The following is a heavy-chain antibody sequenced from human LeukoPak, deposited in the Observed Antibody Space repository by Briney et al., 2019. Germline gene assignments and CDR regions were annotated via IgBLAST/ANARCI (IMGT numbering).Heavy chain of an antibody. V-gene: IGHV4-30-4*01. D-gene: IGHD3-3*01. Sequence: SETLSLTCTVSSGSISSGDYYWSWIRQPPGTGLEWIGYIYYSGSTYYNPSLKSRVTISVDTSKNQFSLKLSSVTAADTAVYYCARTSNKVLRPDYWGQGTLVTVSS. J-gene: IGHJ4*02. CDR3: ARTSNKVLRPDY. CDR2: IYYSGST. CDR1: SGSISSGDYY.